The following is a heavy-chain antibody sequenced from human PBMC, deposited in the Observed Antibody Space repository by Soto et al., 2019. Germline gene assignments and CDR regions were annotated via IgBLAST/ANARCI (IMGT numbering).Heavy chain of an antibody. V-gene: IGHV3-23*01. D-gene: IGHD5-18*01. CDR2: ISGSGGST. CDR3: AKDLDSYSYEIIDY. Sequence: GGSLRLSCAASGFTFSSYAMSWVRQAPGKGLEWVSAISGSGGSTYYADSVKGRFTISRDNSKNTLYLQMNSLRAEDTAVYYCAKDLDSYSYEIIDYWGQGTLVTVSS. J-gene: IGHJ4*02. CDR1: GFTFSSYA.